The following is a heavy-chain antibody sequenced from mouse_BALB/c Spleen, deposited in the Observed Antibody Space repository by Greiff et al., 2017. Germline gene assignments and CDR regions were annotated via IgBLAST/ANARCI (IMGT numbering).Heavy chain of an antibody. CDR2: ISSDGST. V-gene: IGHV5-6-5*01. CDR3: AREAGYGFAWFAY. D-gene: IGHD2-2*01. CDR1: GFTFSSYA. J-gene: IGHJ3*01. Sequence: EVKLVESGGGLVKPGGSLKLSCAASGFTFSSYAMSWVRQTPEKRLEWVASISSDGSTYYPDSVNGRFTISRDNARNILYLQMSSLRSEDTAMYYCAREAGYGFAWFAYWGQGTLVTVSA.